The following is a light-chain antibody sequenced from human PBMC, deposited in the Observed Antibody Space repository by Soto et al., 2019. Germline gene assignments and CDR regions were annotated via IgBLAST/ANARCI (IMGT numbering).Light chain of an antibody. Sequence: QSALTQPPSASGSPGQSVTISCTGTSSDVGGYNYVSWYQQHPGKAPKLMIYEVSKRPSGVPDRFSGSKSGNTASLTVSGLQVEDEADYYCSSFECSNNLLFGGGTKLTVL. CDR1: SSDVGGYNY. CDR2: EVS. V-gene: IGLV2-8*01. CDR3: SSFECSNNLL. J-gene: IGLJ2*01.